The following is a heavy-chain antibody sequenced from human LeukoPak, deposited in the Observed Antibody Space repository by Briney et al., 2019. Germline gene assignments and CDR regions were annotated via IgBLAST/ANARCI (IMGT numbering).Heavy chain of an antibody. CDR2: INPNSGGT. D-gene: IGHD6-6*01. V-gene: IGHV1-2*02. CDR1: GYTFTGYY. CDR3: ARGSGSSSWDPFDY. Sequence: GSVKVSCKASGYTFTGYYMHWVRQAPGQGLEWMGWINPNSGGTNYAQKFQGRVTMTRDTSISTAYMELSRLRYDDTAVFYCARGSGSSSWDPFDYWGQGTLVTVSS. J-gene: IGHJ4*02.